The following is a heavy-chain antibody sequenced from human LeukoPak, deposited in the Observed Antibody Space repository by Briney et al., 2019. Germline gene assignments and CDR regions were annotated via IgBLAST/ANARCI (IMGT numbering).Heavy chain of an antibody. CDR1: GFSLSTSGVG. J-gene: IGHJ4*02. CDR2: IYWDDDK. V-gene: IGHV2-5*02. D-gene: IGHD6-13*01. CDR3: AHGAGGGTVLAY. Sequence: ESGPTLVSPTQTLTLTCTVSGFSLSTSGVGVGWIRQPPGKAREWLALIYWDDDKRYSPSLKSKLTIMKDTSKNQVVFTMTNMDPVDTATYYCAHGAGGGTVLAYWGQGTLVTVSS.